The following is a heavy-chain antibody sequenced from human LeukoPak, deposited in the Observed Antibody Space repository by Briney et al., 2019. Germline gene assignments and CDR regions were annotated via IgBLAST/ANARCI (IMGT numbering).Heavy chain of an antibody. D-gene: IGHD5-18*01. J-gene: IGHJ4*02. Sequence: SETLSLTCAVYGGSFSGHYWSWIRQPPGKGLEWIGEINHSGSTNYNPSLKSRVTISVDTSKNQFSLKLSSVTAADTAVYYCAGTAMVNFDYWGQGTLVTVSS. CDR3: AGTAMVNFDY. CDR1: GGSFSGHY. CDR2: INHSGST. V-gene: IGHV4-34*01.